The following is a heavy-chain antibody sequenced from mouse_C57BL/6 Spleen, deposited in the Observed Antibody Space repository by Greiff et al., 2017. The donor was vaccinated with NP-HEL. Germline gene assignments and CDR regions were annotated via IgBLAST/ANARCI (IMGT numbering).Heavy chain of an antibody. CDR3: AREGLRRAKDLYAMDY. CDR1: GFTFSDSG. J-gene: IGHJ4*01. D-gene: IGHD2-4*01. V-gene: IGHV5-17*01. Sequence: EVNLVESGGGLVKPGGSLKLSCAASGFTFSDSGMHWVRQAPEKGLEWVAYISSGSSTIYYADTVKGRFTISRDNAKNTLFLQMTSLRSEDTAMYYGAREGLRRAKDLYAMDYWGQGTSVTVSS. CDR2: ISSGSSTI.